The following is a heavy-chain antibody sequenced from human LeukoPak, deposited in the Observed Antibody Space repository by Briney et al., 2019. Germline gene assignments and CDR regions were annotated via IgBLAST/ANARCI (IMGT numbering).Heavy chain of an antibody. V-gene: IGHV4-34*01. CDR3: ARRDFSTVAFDY. J-gene: IGHJ4*02. Sequence: PSETLSLTCAVYGGSFSGYYWSWIRQPPGKGLEWIGEINHSGSTNYNPSLKSRVTISVDTSKNQFSLKLSSVTAADTAVYYCARRDFSTVAFDYWGQGTLVTVSS. CDR2: INHSGST. D-gene: IGHD4-23*01. CDR1: GGSFSGYY.